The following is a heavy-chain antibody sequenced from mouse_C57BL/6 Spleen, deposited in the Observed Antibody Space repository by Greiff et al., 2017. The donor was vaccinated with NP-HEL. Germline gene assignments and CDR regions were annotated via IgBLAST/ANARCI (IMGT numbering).Heavy chain of an antibody. J-gene: IGHJ2*01. Sequence: QVQLKESGAELVKPGASVKISCKASGYAFSSYWMNWVKQRPGKGLEWIGQIYPGDGDTNYNGKFKGKATLTADKSSSTAYMQLSSLTSEDSAVYFCARGSKGGYFDYWGQGTTLTVSS. CDR3: ARGSKGGYFDY. CDR1: GYAFSSYW. CDR2: IYPGDGDT. V-gene: IGHV1-80*01. D-gene: IGHD1-3*01.